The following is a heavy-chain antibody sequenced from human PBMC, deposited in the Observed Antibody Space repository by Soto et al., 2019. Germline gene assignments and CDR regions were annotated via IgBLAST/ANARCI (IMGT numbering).Heavy chain of an antibody. Sequence: GSLRLSCAASGFTFRIYSMHWVRQSPGKGLEWVAVMWYDGTNKYYGESVKGRFTISRDNSENTLYLQMNSLRVEDTAVYYCARDATFGTKGGSFDIWGHGTLVTVSS. V-gene: IGHV3-33*01. CDR2: MWYDGTNK. CDR3: ARDATFGTKGGSFDI. CDR1: GFTFRIYS. D-gene: IGHD3-16*01. J-gene: IGHJ3*02.